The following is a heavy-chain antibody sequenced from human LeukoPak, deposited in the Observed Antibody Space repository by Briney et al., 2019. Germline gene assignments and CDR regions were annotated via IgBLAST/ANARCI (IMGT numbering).Heavy chain of an antibody. CDR3: ARDPWGAAAFDI. J-gene: IGHJ3*02. CDR2: ISSGGNYI. Sequence: GGSLRLSCAASGFSFITYTMNWVRQAPGKGLEWVSSISSGGNYIYYADSAKGRFTISRDDAKSSLYLQMNSLRAEDTAIYYCARDPWGAAAFDIWGQGTLVTVSS. CDR1: GFSFITYT. D-gene: IGHD3-16*01. V-gene: IGHV3-21*06.